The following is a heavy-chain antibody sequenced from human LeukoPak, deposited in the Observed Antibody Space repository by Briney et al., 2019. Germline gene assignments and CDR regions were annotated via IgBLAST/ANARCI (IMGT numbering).Heavy chain of an antibody. CDR3: ARQGGSSSPYYYYYMDV. J-gene: IGHJ6*03. Sequence: SETLSLTCAVSVYSISSGYYWGWFRQPPGKGLEWRGCIYRSGNTYYNPSLTSRVSISVVTSKNQFSLKLSSVTAADPAVQCCARQGGSSSPYYYYYMDVWGKGTTVTVSS. D-gene: IGHD6-13*01. V-gene: IGHV4-38-2*01. CDR1: VYSISSGYY. CDR2: IYRSGNT.